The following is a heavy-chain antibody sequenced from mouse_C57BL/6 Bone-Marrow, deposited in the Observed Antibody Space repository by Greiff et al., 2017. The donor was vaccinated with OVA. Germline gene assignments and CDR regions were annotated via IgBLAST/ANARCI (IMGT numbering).Heavy chain of an antibody. D-gene: IGHD1-1*01. Sequence: QVQLQQSGAELARPGASVKMSCKASGYTFTSYTMHWVTQRPGQGLEWIGYINPSSGYTKYNQKFKDKASLTADKSSSTAYMQLSSLTSQDSALYYCAREGYCISYDWYVDVWGTGTTVTVSS. CDR2: INPSSGYT. J-gene: IGHJ1*03. CDR1: GYTFTSYT. V-gene: IGHV1-4*01. CDR3: AREGYCISYDWYVDV.